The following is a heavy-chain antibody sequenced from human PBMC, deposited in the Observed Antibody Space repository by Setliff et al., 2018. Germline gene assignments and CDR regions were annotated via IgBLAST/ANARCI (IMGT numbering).Heavy chain of an antibody. Sequence: GASVKVSCKASGYTFNNYGVAWVRQAPGQGLDWMGWVTIYNGNTKYAQNLQGRLTLSTDXXTSTVYMELGRLTTDDTAIYYCARVESMVRGKNILRHFDYWGQGTQVTVSS. J-gene: IGHJ4*02. D-gene: IGHD3-10*01. CDR3: ARVESMVRGKNILRHFDY. CDR1: GYTFNNYG. V-gene: IGHV1-18*01. CDR2: VTIYNGNT.